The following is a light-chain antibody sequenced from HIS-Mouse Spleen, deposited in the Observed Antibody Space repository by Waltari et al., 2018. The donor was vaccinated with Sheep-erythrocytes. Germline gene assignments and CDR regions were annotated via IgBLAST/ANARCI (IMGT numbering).Light chain of an antibody. V-gene: IGKV1-33*01. Sequence: DIQMTQSPSSLSASVGDRVTITCQASQDISNYLNWYQQKPGKVPKLLIYDASNLETGVPSRFSGSGSGTDFTFTISSLQPEDIATYYYQQYDNLLTFGGGTKVEIK. J-gene: IGKJ4*01. CDR1: QDISNY. CDR2: DAS. CDR3: QQYDNLLT.